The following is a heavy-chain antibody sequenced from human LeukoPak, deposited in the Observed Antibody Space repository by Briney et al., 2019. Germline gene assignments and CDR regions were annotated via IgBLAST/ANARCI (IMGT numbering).Heavy chain of an antibody. Sequence: GGSLRLSCAASGFTFSSYAMSWVRQAPWKGLEWVAIISYDGSNTYYADSVKGRFTISRDNSKNTLYLQMNSLRAEDTAVYYCANENYYGSGSYADHWGQGTLVTVSS. J-gene: IGHJ4*02. CDR2: ISYDGSNT. D-gene: IGHD3-10*01. CDR1: GFTFSSYA. V-gene: IGHV3-30*18. CDR3: ANENYYGSGSYADH.